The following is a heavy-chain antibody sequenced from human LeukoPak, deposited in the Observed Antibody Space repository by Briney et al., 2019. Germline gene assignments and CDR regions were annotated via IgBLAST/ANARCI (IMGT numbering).Heavy chain of an antibody. Sequence: GGSLRLSCAASGFTFSSYWMNWVRQAPGKGLEWISYISSSGTTIHYADSVRGRFSISRDNAKNSLYLQMNSLRAEDTAVYYCASPYDPRSYWGQGTLVTVSS. D-gene: IGHD3-22*01. CDR1: GFTFSSYW. CDR3: ASPYDPRSY. V-gene: IGHV3-48*01. J-gene: IGHJ4*02. CDR2: ISSSGTTI.